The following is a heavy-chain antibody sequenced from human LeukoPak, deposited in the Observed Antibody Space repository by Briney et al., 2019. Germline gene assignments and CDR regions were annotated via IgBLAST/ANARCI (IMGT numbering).Heavy chain of an antibody. J-gene: IGHJ4*02. D-gene: IGHD3-10*01. CDR1: GFTFSSYG. CDR3: ARRVGGWTADY. Sequence: GGSLRLSRAASGFTFSSYGMHWVRQAPGKGLEWVAVIWYDGSNKYYAGSVKGRFTTSRDNSKNTLYLQMNSLRAEDTAVYYCARRVGGWTADYWGQGTLVTVSS. CDR2: IWYDGSNK. V-gene: IGHV3-33*01.